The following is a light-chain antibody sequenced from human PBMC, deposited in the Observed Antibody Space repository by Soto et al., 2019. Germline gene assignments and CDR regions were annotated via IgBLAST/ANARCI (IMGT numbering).Light chain of an antibody. V-gene: IGLV2-14*01. CDR3: SSYSSSYNHV. Sequence: QSVLTQPASVSGSPGQSITISCTGTSSVVGGYNYVSWYQQHPGKAPKLMIYDVSNRPSGVSNRFSGSKSGNTASLTISGLQAEDEADYYCSSYSSSYNHVFGTGTKVTVL. CDR2: DVS. CDR1: SSVVGGYNY. J-gene: IGLJ1*01.